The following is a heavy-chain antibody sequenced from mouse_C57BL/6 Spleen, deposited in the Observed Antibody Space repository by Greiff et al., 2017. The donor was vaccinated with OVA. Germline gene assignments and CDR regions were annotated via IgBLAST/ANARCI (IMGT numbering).Heavy chain of an antibody. V-gene: IGHV5-17*01. J-gene: IGHJ2*01. CDR2: ISSGSSTI. CDR3: ARPDWDY. D-gene: IGHD2-13*01. Sequence: EVQVVESGGGLVKPGGSLKLSCAASGSTFSDYGMHWVRQAPEKGLEWVAYISSGSSTIYYADTAKGRFTISRDNAKNTLFLQMDSLGSEDTAMYYCARPDWDYWGQGTTLTVSS. CDR1: GSTFSDYG.